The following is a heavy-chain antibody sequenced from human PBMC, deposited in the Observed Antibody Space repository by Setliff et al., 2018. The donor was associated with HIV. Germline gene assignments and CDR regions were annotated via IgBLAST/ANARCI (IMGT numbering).Heavy chain of an antibody. CDR1: GGSISSGDYY. V-gene: IGHV4-30-4*08. D-gene: IGHD5-18*01. J-gene: IGHJ6*03. Sequence: SETLSLTCTVSGGSISSGDYYWSWIRQPPGKGLEWIGNIYYSGSTYYNPSLKSRVTISVDTSKNQFSLKLSSVTAADTAVYYCARDLSGYSYGSYYYYMDVWGKGTTVTVSS. CDR3: ARDLSGYSYGSYYYYMDV. CDR2: IYYSGST.